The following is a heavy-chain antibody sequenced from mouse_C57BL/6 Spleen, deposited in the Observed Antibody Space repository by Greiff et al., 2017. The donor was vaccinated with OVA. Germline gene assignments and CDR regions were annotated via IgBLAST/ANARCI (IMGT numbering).Heavy chain of an antibody. V-gene: IGHV14-4*01. CDR1: GFNIKDDY. CDR3: TFYGNYVAY. CDR2: IDPENGDT. J-gene: IGHJ3*01. Sequence: EVKLMESGAELVRPGASVKLSCTASGFNIKDDYMHWVKQRPEQGLEWIGWIDPENGDTEYASKFQGKATITADTSSNTAYLQLSSLTSEDTAVYYCTFYGNYVAYWGQGTLVTVSA. D-gene: IGHD2-1*01.